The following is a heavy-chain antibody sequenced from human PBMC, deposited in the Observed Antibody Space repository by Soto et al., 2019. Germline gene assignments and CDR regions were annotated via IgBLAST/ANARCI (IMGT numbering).Heavy chain of an antibody. CDR1: GGSISSSSYY. CDR3: ARHDSEQLVLSYFDY. Sequence: QLQLQESGPGLVKPSETLSLTCTVSGGSISSSSYYWGWIRQPPGKGLEWIGSIYYSGSTYYNPSLKSRVTISVDTSKNQFSLKLSSVPAADTAVYYCARHDSEQLVLSYFDYWGQGTLVTVSS. V-gene: IGHV4-39*01. J-gene: IGHJ4*02. D-gene: IGHD6-13*01. CDR2: IYYSGST.